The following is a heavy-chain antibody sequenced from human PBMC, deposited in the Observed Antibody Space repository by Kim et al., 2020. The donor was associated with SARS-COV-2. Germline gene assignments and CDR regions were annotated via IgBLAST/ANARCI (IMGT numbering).Heavy chain of an antibody. D-gene: IGHD6-13*01. J-gene: IGHJ4*02. V-gene: IGHV3-23*01. Sequence: YSPHSVQGRLNISRANSKNTLYLHLHSLRAEDTAVYYCAKDESSSWFDYWGQGTLVTVSS. CDR3: AKDESSSWFDY.